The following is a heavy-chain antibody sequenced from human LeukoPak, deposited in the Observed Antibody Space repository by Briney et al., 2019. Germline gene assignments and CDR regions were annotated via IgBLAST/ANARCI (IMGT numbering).Heavy chain of an antibody. CDR2: ISGSGGST. V-gene: IGHV3-23*01. Sequence: TGGSLRLSCSGSGFTFSNYVMSWVRQAPGKGLEWVSAISGSGGSTYYADSVKGRFTISRDNSKNTLYLQMNSLRAEDTAVYYCAKGRDIVVVVAAISFDYWGQGTLVTVSS. CDR1: GFTFSNYV. J-gene: IGHJ4*02. CDR3: AKGRDIVVVVAAISFDY. D-gene: IGHD2-15*01.